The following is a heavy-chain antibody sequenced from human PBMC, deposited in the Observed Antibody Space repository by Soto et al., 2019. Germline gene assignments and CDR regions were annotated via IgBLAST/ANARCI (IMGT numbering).Heavy chain of an antibody. V-gene: IGHV3-66*01. J-gene: IGHJ6*02. D-gene: IGHD6-19*01. CDR3: ARFTVYQGLEHYYYYGMDV. CDR1: GFTVSSNY. Sequence: GGSLRLSCAASGFTVSSNYMSWVRQAPGKGLEWVSVIYSGGSAYYADSVKGRFTISRDNSKNTLYLQMNSLRDEDTAVYYCARFTVYQGLEHYYYYGMDVWGQGTTVTVSS. CDR2: IYSGGSA.